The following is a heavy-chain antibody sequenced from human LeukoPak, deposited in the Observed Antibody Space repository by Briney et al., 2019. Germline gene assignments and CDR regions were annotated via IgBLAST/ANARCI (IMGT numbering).Heavy chain of an antibody. D-gene: IGHD6-19*01. CDR3: ARDLVGVVAGTPYWYFDL. V-gene: IGHV4-61*02. CDR1: GGSINSPGYY. J-gene: IGHJ2*01. Sequence: SETLSLTCTVPGGSINSPGYYWSWIRQPAGRGLEWLGRIYSTGRTNYNPSLKSRVVISVEKSKNQFSLNLSSVTAADTAVYYCARDLVGVVAGTPYWYFDLWGRGTLVSVSS. CDR2: IYSTGRT.